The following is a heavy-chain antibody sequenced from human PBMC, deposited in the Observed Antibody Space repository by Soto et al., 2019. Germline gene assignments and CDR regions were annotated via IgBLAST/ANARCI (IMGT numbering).Heavy chain of an antibody. CDR3: AGTTSLQRYYTDV. CDR2: TYYRSRWYN. CDR1: GDSVSSNSAA. V-gene: IGHV6-1*01. J-gene: IGHJ6*03. Sequence: PSQTLSLTCAISGDSVSSNSAAWNWIRQSPSRGLEWLGKTYYRSRWYNDYAVSVKSRITVNPDTSKNQFSLHLNSVTPEDTAVYYGAGTTSLQRYYTDVWDKGTTVTVSS. D-gene: IGHD1-7*01.